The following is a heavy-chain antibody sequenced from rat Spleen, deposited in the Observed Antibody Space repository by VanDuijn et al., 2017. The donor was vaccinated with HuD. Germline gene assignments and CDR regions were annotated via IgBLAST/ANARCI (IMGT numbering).Heavy chain of an antibody. V-gene: IGHV5-22*01. CDR2: ISYEGSST. Sequence: EVQLVESGGGLVQPGRSLKLSCAASGFTFSDYYMAWVRQAPKKGLEWVASISYEGSSTYYGDSVKGRFTISRDNAKNSLYLQMNSLRSEDTATYYCARQGYGGNYNWFGYWGQGTLVTVSS. J-gene: IGHJ3*01. CDR1: GFTFSDYY. D-gene: IGHD1-11*01. CDR3: ARQGYGGNYNWFGY.